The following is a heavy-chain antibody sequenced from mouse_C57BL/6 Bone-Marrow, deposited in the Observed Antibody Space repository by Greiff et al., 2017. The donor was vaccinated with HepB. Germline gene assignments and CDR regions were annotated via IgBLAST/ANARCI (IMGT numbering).Heavy chain of an antibody. V-gene: IGHV1-53*01. D-gene: IGHD3-2*02. CDR3: ARRDIDSSGYNYAMDY. CDR1: GYTFTSYW. Sequence: QVQLQQPGTELVKPGASVKLSCKASGYTFTSYWMHWVKQRPGQGLEWIGNINPSNGGTNYNEKFKSKATLTVDKSSSTAYMQLSSLTSEDSAVYYWARRDIDSSGYNYAMDYWGQGTSVTVSS. CDR2: INPSNGGT. J-gene: IGHJ4*01.